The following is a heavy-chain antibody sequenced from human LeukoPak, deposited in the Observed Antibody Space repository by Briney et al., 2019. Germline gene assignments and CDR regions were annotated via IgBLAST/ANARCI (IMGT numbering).Heavy chain of an antibody. CDR2: ISGSGGST. D-gene: IGHD2-2*01. Sequence: GGSLRLSCAASGFTFDDYAMHWVRQAPGKGLEWVSAISGSGGSTYYADSVKGRFAISRDNSKNTLYLQMNSLRAEDTAVYYCAKGPNEGYCSSTSCYVVDYWGQGTLVTVSS. CDR1: GFTFDDYA. V-gene: IGHV3-23*01. J-gene: IGHJ4*02. CDR3: AKGPNEGYCSSTSCYVVDY.